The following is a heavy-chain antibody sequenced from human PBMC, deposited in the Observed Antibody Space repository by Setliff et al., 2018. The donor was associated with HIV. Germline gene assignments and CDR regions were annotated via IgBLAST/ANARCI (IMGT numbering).Heavy chain of an antibody. CDR1: GGSISSYY. Sequence: SETLSLTCTVSGGSISSYYWSWIRQPPGKGLEWIGSFYETGYTYYNPSLKSRVIISLDTSKSHLPLSLTSVTPADTAVYYCTRRQWGTSGYYEFFQQWGQGSLVTVSS. CDR2: FYETGYT. CDR3: TRRQWGTSGYYEFFQQ. D-gene: IGHD3-3*01. V-gene: IGHV4-59*01. J-gene: IGHJ1*01.